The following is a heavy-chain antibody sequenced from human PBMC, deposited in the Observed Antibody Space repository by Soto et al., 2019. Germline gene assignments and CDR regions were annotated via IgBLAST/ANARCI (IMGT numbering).Heavy chain of an antibody. CDR1: GGSISSGGFS. Sequence: QLQLQESGSGLVKPSQTLSLTCAVSGGSISSGGFSWSWIRQSPGKGLECIGYIYYSGSTYYNPSLKSRVAISVDRSKNEFSLRRSSVTAADTAVYYCARATFIRKGYYDATDYYYFDYWGQGTLVTVSS. D-gene: IGHD3-22*01. V-gene: IGHV4-30-2*06. CDR2: IYYSGST. CDR3: ARATFIRKGYYDATDYYYFDY. J-gene: IGHJ4*02.